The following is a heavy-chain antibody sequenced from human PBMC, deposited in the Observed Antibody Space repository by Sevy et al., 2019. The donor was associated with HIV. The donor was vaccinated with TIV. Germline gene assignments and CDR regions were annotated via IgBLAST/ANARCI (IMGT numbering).Heavy chain of an antibody. CDR1: GFTFSSYS. CDR3: ARDTRYEHDAFDI. V-gene: IGHV3-48*02. CDR2: ISSSSTI. Sequence: GGSLRLSCAASGFTFSSYSMNWVRQAPGKGLEWVSYISSSSTIYYADSVKGRFTISRDNAKNSLYLQMNSLRDEDTAVYYCARDTRYEHDAFDIWGQGTMVTVS. D-gene: IGHD3-3*01. J-gene: IGHJ3*02.